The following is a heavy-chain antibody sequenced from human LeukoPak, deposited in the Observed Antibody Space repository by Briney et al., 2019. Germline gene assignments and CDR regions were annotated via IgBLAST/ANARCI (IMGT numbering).Heavy chain of an antibody. CDR2: IYYSGST. CDR1: GGSISSSSYY. V-gene: IGHV4-39*01. Sequence: TETLSLTCTASGGSISSSSYYWGWVRQPPGKGLEWIGSIYYSGSTYYNPSLKSRVTISVDTSKNQFSLKLSSVTAADTAVYYCARSEGELLNYWGQGTLVTVSS. D-gene: IGHD1-26*01. CDR3: ARSEGELLNY. J-gene: IGHJ4*02.